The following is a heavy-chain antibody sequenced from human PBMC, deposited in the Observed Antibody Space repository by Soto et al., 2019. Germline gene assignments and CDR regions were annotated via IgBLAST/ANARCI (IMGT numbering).Heavy chain of an antibody. J-gene: IGHJ5*02. D-gene: IGHD3-22*01. CDR2: IYHSGST. V-gene: IGHV4-30-2*01. CDR3: ARVLHYYDSSGYPNWFDP. CDR1: GGSISSGGYS. Sequence: SETLSLTCAVSGGSISSGGYSWSWIRQPPGKGLEWIGYIYHSGSTYYNPSLKSRVTISVDRSKNQFSLKLSSVTAADTAVYYCARVLHYYDSSGYPNWFDPSGHGTVVPVSS.